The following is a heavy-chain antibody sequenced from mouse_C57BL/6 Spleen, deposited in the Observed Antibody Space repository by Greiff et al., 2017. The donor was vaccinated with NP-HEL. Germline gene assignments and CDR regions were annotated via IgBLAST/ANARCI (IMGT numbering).Heavy chain of an antibody. CDR2: IYPRSGNT. CDR3: ARWRDYGSSYVRTFFDY. J-gene: IGHJ2*01. Sequence: QVQLKESGAELARPGASVKLSCKASGYTFTSYGISWVKQRTGQGLEWIGEIYPRSGNTYYNEKFKGKATLTADKSSSTAYMELRSLTSEDSAVYFCARWRDYGSSYVRTFFDYWGQGTTLTVSS. CDR1: GYTFTSYG. V-gene: IGHV1-81*01. D-gene: IGHD1-1*01.